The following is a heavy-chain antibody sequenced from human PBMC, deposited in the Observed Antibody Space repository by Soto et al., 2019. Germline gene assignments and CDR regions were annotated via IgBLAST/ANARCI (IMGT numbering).Heavy chain of an antibody. J-gene: IGHJ4*02. CDR1: GYTFSTYT. Sequence: ASVKVSCKASGYTFSTYTIHWVRQAPGQRLEWMGWINPSNDDTKYSRKFQDRVTLTKDTSASTAYMDLSSLRSEDTAVYYCARDPSDYWGQGTLVTVSS. CDR3: ARDPSDY. V-gene: IGHV1-3*01. CDR2: INPSNDDT.